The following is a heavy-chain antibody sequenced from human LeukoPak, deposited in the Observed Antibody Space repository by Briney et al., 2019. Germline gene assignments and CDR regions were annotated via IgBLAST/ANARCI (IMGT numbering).Heavy chain of an antibody. J-gene: IGHJ4*02. D-gene: IGHD1-26*01. CDR1: GFTFSSYW. Sequence: QAGGSLRLSCAASGFTFSSYWMSWVRQAPGKGLEWVANIKQDGSEENFVGSVKGRFTISRDNAKKSLYLQMNSLRAEDTAVYYCARGSSAGASLRHDYWGQGTLVTVSS. CDR2: IKQDGSEE. V-gene: IGHV3-7*01. CDR3: ARGSSAGASLRHDY.